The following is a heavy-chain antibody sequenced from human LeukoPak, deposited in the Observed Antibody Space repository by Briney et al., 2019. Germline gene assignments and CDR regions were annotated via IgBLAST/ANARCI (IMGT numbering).Heavy chain of an antibody. CDR3: ARGGPDGYNPGHFDY. J-gene: IGHJ4*02. Sequence: SETLSLTCTVSGGSISSGGYYWSWIRQHPGKGLEWIGYIYYGGSTYYNPSLKSRVTISVDTSKNQFSLKLSSVTAADTAVYYCARGGPDGYNPGHFDYWGQGTLVTVSS. D-gene: IGHD5-24*01. CDR1: GGSISSGGYY. V-gene: IGHV4-31*03. CDR2: IYYGGST.